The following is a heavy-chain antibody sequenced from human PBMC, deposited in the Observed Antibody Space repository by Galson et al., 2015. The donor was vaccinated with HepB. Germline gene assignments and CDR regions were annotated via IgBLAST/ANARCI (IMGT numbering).Heavy chain of an antibody. J-gene: IGHJ4*02. CDR3: ARDPYDILTGYADY. CDR2: IWYDGSNQ. V-gene: IGHV3-33*01. Sequence: SLRLSCAASGFTFSSYGMHWVRQAPGKGLEWVAVIWYDGSNQYYADSVKGRFTISRDNSKNTVYLQMNSLRAEDTAVYYCARDPYDILTGYADYWGQGTLVTVSS. CDR1: GFTFSSYG. D-gene: IGHD3-9*01.